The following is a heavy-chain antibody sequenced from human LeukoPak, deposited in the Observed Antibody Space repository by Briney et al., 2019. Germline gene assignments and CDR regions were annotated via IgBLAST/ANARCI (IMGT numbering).Heavy chain of an antibody. Sequence: GSLRLSCAASGFTFSSYWMSWVRQPPGKGLEWIGEINHSGSTNYNPSLKSRVTISVDTSKNQFSLKLSSVTAADTAVYYCARQARGWLRFTYWGQGTLVTVSS. D-gene: IGHD5-12*01. J-gene: IGHJ4*02. CDR2: INHSGST. CDR1: GFTFSSYW. V-gene: IGHV4-34*01. CDR3: ARQARGWLRFTY.